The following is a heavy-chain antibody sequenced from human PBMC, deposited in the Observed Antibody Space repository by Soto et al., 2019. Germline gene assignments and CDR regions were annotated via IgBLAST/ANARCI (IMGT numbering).Heavy chain of an antibody. CDR2: LPSDGINE. CDR3: TKEENYYGPGNYPIDS. Sequence: QVQLVESGGGVVQPGRSLRLSCAASGFTFSIYGMHWVRQAPVKGLEWVAVLPSDGINEQYAESVKGRFTISRDNSKNTLYLQMNRLRADDTAVYYCTKEENYYGPGNYPIDSWGQGTLVTVSS. J-gene: IGHJ4*02. V-gene: IGHV3-30*18. D-gene: IGHD3-10*01. CDR1: GFTFSIYG.